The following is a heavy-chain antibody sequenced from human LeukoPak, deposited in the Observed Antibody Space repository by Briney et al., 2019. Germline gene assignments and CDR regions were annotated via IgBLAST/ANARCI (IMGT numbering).Heavy chain of an antibody. CDR1: GDSISSYY. CDR2: IYTTGST. V-gene: IGHV4-4*07. D-gene: IGHD2-15*01. J-gene: IGHJ4*02. CDR3: ARESLGYCSGGSCPYYFDY. Sequence: SETLSLTCTVSGDSISSYYWSWIRQPAGKGLEWIGRIYTTGSTNYNPSLKSRVTMSVDTSKNQFPLKLSSVTAADTAVYYCARESLGYCSGGSCPYYFDYWGQGTLVTVSS.